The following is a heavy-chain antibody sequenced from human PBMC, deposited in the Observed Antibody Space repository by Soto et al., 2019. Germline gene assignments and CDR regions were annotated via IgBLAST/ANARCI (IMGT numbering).Heavy chain of an antibody. CDR3: ARDSRYCTDGGCSIMRAAFDV. Sequence: QAQIQESGPGLVRPSCTLSLTGTVSRFSGTNNKHWNWVRQSPGKALEWIGEIYHSGATYYNPSPSSRASISMDKSKNQISLNLNSVTAADTAVYYCARDSRYCTDGGCSIMRAAFDVWGQGTLVTVSS. V-gene: IGHV4-4*02. CDR2: IYHSGAT. D-gene: IGHD2-15*01. CDR1: RFSGTNNKH. J-gene: IGHJ3*01.